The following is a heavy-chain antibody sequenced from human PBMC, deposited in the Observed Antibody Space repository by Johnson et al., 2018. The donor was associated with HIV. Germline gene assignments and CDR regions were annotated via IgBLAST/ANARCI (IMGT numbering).Heavy chain of an antibody. J-gene: IGHJ3*02. D-gene: IGHD3-16*01. CDR1: GLTFRSYW. V-gene: IGHV3-15*01. Sequence: EVQLLESGGGLVQPGGSLRLSCAASGLTFRSYWMNWVRQAPGKGLEWVGRIKSKTDGGATAYAAPVKGRFTISRDDSKNTLYLQMNSLRAEDTAVYYCARDPGGVAAFDIWGQGTMVTVSS. CDR3: ARDPGGVAAFDI. CDR2: IKSKTDGGAT.